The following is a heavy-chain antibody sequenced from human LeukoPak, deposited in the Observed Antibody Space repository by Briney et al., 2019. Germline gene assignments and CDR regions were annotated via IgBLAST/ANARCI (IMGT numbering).Heavy chain of an antibody. CDR1: GFTFSNTG. V-gene: IGHV3-15*01. Sequence: PGGSLRLSCAASGFTFSNTGMTWVRQAPGKGLQWVGRIKSKTDGGTTDYAAPVKGRFTISRDDSKNTLYLQMNRLKTKDTSVYYCTKDNLVLDYWGQRTLVTVPS. J-gene: IGHJ4*02. CDR3: TKDNLVLDY. CDR2: IKSKTDGGTT. D-gene: IGHD6-13*01.